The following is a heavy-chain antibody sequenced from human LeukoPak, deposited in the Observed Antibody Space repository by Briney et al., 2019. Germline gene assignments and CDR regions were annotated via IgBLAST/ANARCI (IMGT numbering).Heavy chain of an antibody. D-gene: IGHD4-23*01. CDR2: ISSSSSYI. V-gene: IGHV3-21*01. CDR1: GFTFSSYS. J-gene: IGHJ3*02. CDR3: AGFTPGGAFDI. Sequence: PGGSLRLSCAASGFTFSSYSMNWVRQAPGNGLEWVSSISSSSSYIYYADSVKGRFTISRDNAKNPLYLQMNSLRAEDTAVYYCAGFTPGGAFDIWGQGTMVAVSS.